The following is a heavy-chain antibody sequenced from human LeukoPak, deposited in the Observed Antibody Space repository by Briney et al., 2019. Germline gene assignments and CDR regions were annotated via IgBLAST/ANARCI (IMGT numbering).Heavy chain of an antibody. D-gene: IGHD3-22*01. V-gene: IGHV1-69*13. Sequence: SVKVSCKASGGTFSSYAISWVRQAPGQGLEWMGGIIPIFGTANYAQKFQGRVTITADESTSTAHMELSSLRSEDTAVYYCARDRYYDSSGSGIAFDIWGQGTMVTVSS. CDR2: IIPIFGTA. J-gene: IGHJ3*02. CDR1: GGTFSSYA. CDR3: ARDRYYDSSGSGIAFDI.